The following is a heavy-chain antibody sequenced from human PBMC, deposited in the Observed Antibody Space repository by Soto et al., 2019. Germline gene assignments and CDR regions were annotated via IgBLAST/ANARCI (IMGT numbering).Heavy chain of an antibody. V-gene: IGHV3-7*03. CDR1: GFTFTTYW. CDR3: ARRSSGRLTTAWAPLDW. D-gene: IGHD2-15*01. Sequence: VGSLRLSCAASGFTFTTYWMTWVRQAPGKGLEWVANIKQDGSEKFYVGSVRGRFTISRDNAKNSMYLQMNSLRAEDTAVYYCARRSSGRLTTAWAPLDWWGQGTLVTVSS. J-gene: IGHJ4*02. CDR2: IKQDGSEK.